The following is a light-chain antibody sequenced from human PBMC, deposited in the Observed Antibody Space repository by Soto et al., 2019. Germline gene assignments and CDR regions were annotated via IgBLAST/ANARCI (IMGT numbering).Light chain of an antibody. J-gene: IGLJ2*01. Sequence: QSVLTQPPSVSAAPGQKVTISCSGSSSNIGNNYVSWYQQLPGTAPKLLIYENNKRPSGIPDRFSGSKSGTSATLGITGLQTGDEADYYCGTWDSSLSAVLFGGGTKL. V-gene: IGLV1-51*02. CDR3: GTWDSSLSAVL. CDR2: ENN. CDR1: SSNIGNNY.